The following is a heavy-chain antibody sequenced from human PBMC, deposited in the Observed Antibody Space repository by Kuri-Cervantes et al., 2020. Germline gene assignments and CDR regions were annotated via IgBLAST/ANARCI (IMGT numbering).Heavy chain of an antibody. J-gene: IGHJ4*02. Sequence: GGSLRLSCAASGFTFNNYAMSWVRQAPGKGLEWVSYISSSSISIYYADSVRGRFTISRDNSKNTLYLQMNSLRAEDTAVYYCAKGRRDSSGYYPDFDYWGQGTLVTVSS. V-gene: IGHV3-23*01. D-gene: IGHD3-22*01. CDR1: GFTFNNYA. CDR2: ISSSSISI. CDR3: AKGRRDSSGYYPDFDY.